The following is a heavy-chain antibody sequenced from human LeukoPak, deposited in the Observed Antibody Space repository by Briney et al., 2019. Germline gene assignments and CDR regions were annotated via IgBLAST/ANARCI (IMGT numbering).Heavy chain of an antibody. CDR1: GGTFSSYA. Sequence: SVKVSCKASGGTFSSYAISWVRQAPGQGLEWMGGIIPIFGTANYAQKFQGRVTITTDESTSTAYMELSSLRSEDTAMYYCAMYHYDSSGPYVGAFDIWGQGTMVTVSS. J-gene: IGHJ3*02. CDR3: AMYHYDSSGPYVGAFDI. D-gene: IGHD3-22*01. V-gene: IGHV1-69*05. CDR2: IIPIFGTA.